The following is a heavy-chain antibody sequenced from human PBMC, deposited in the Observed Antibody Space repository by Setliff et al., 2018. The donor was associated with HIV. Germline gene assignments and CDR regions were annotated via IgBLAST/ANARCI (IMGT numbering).Heavy chain of an antibody. CDR3: ARDDSSGWHFYYYYGMDV. CDR1: GYSISSGYY. Sequence: ASETLSLTCTVSGYSISSGYYWGWIRQPPGKGLEWIGSIYHSGSTYYNPSLKSRVTISVDTSKNQFSLKLSSVTAAVTAVYYCARDDSSGWHFYYYYGMDVWGQGTTVTVSS. J-gene: IGHJ6*02. D-gene: IGHD6-19*01. V-gene: IGHV4-38-2*02. CDR2: IYHSGST.